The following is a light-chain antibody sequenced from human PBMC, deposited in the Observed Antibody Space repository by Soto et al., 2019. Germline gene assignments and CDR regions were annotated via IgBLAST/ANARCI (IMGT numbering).Light chain of an antibody. CDR2: EGS. CDR3: CSYAGSRTNYV. V-gene: IGLV2-23*01. Sequence: QSVLTQPASVSGSPGQSITISCTGTSSDVGSYNLVSWYQQHPGKAPKLMIYEGSKRPSGGSNRFAGSKSGNTASLTISGLQAEDEDDYYCCSYAGSRTNYVFGTGTKVTVL. CDR1: SSDVGSYNL. J-gene: IGLJ1*01.